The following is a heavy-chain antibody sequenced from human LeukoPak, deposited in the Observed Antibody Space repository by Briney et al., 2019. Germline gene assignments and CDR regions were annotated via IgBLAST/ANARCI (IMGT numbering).Heavy chain of an antibody. J-gene: IGHJ4*02. CDR2: IHYSGST. CDR3: ARGGDTAMVSYYFDY. CDR1: GDSISNYY. V-gene: IGHV4-59*01. D-gene: IGHD5-18*01. Sequence: SETLSLTCTVSGDSISNYYWNWIRQPPGKGLEYIGWIHYSGSTDYNPSLKSRVTISLDRSKRQLSLNLRSVTAADTAVYYCARGGDTAMVSYYFDYWGQGTLVTVSS.